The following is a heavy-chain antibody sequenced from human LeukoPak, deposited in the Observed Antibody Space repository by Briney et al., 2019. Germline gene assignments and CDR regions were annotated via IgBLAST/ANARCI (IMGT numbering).Heavy chain of an antibody. V-gene: IGHV3-11*06. Sequence: GGSLRLSCTASGFTFSDYYMSWIRQAPGKGLEWVSYISSSGSYTNYADSVKGRFTISRDNSKNTLYLQMNSLRDEDTAVYYCARDSSGFDYWGQGTLVTVSS. CDR1: GFTFSDYY. CDR2: ISSSGSYT. D-gene: IGHD6-19*01. J-gene: IGHJ4*02. CDR3: ARDSSGFDY.